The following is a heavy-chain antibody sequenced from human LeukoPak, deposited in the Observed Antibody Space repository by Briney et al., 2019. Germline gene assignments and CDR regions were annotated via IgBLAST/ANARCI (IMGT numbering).Heavy chain of an antibody. V-gene: IGHV3-30*03. D-gene: IGHD3-9*01. CDR3: AREILRHFE. CDR2: ISYDGSNK. CDR1: GFTFSSYG. J-gene: IGHJ1*01. Sequence: LPGGSLRLSCAASGFTFSSYGMHWVRQAPGKGLEWVAVISYDGSNKYYADSVKGRFTISRDNAKNSLYLQMNSLRAEDSAVYYCAREILRHFEWGQGTLVTVSS.